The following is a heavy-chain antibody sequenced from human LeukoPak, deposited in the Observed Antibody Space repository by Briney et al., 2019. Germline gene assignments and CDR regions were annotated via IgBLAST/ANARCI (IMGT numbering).Heavy chain of an antibody. CDR2: IWYDGSNK. J-gene: IGHJ6*02. D-gene: IGHD3-3*01. Sequence: GGSLRLSCAASGFTFSSYGMHWVHQAPGKGLEWVAVIWYDGSNKYYADSVKGRFTISRDNSKNTLYLQMNSLRAEDTAVYYCARDHYDFWSGVYHYYYYGMDAWGQGTTVTVSS. CDR3: ARDHYDFWSGVYHYYYYGMDA. CDR1: GFTFSSYG. V-gene: IGHV3-33*01.